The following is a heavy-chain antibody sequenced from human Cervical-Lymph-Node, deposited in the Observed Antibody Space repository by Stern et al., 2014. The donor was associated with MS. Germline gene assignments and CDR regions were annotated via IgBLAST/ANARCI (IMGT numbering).Heavy chain of an antibody. CDR3: TPLDRSFPFFFYGMDV. CDR2: IKSKTDGGAT. V-gene: IGHV3-15*01. J-gene: IGHJ6*02. CDR1: GFTFRNAW. D-gene: IGHD1-14*01. Sequence: VQLVESGGGLVKPGGSLRLSCAASGFTFRNAWMTWIRQAPGKGLEWVGRIKSKTDGGATGHAAPVKSRFPISRDCLKNPLDLQMNSLKTEDTAVYYRTPLDRSFPFFFYGMDVWGQGTTVTVSS.